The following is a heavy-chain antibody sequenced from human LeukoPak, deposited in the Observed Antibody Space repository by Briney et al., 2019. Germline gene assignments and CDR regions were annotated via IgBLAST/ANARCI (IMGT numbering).Heavy chain of an antibody. V-gene: IGHV6-1*01. CDR1: GDSVSSNSAA. CDR3: SRELACRPADY. D-gene: IGHD2-2*01. CDR2: TYYRSGWYN. Sequence: SGPRLVNPSQTLSLTCAISGDSVSSNSAAWGWIRQSPSRGLEWLGRTYYRSGWYNDYALSLKSRITISPDSSKNQVSLQLSSVTPEDTAVYYCSRELACRPADYWGQASLISVSS. J-gene: IGHJ4*02.